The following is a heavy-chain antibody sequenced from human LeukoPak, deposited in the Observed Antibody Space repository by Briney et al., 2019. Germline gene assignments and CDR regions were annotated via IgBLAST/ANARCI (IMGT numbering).Heavy chain of an antibody. J-gene: IGHJ4*02. Sequence: KPSETLSLTCTVSGGSISSYYWSWIRQPPGKGLEWVGYIYYSGSTNYNPSLKSRVTISIDTSKNQFSLRLSSVTAADTAVYYCARRPIVCPSYFDYWGQGTLVTVSS. D-gene: IGHD1-26*01. CDR2: IYYSGST. V-gene: IGHV4-59*08. CDR3: ARRPIVCPSYFDY. CDR1: GGSISSYY.